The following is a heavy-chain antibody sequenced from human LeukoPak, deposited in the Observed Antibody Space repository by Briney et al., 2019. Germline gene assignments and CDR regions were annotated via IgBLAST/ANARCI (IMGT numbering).Heavy chain of an antibody. V-gene: IGHV1-2*02. Sequence: ASVKVSCKASGYTFTGYYMHWVRQAPGQGLEWMGWINPNSGGTNYAQKLQGRVTMTRDTSISTAYMELSRLRSDDTAVYYCARVKFLEWLSPFDYWGQGTLVTVSS. CDR1: GYTFTGYY. J-gene: IGHJ4*02. CDR2: INPNSGGT. D-gene: IGHD3-3*01. CDR3: ARVKFLEWLSPFDY.